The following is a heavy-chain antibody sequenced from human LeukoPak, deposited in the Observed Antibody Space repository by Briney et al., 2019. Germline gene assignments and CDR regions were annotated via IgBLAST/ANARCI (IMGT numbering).Heavy chain of an antibody. CDR2: ISYDGSNK. CDR3: AQVPSGSSSFDY. V-gene: IGHV3-30*01. Sequence: GGSLRLSCAASGFTFSSYAMHWVRQAPGKGLDGVAVISYDGSNKYYADSVKGRFTISRDNSKNTLYLQMNSLRAEDTAVYYCAQVPSGSSSFDYWGQGTLVTVSS. CDR1: GFTFSSYA. J-gene: IGHJ4*02. D-gene: IGHD1-26*01.